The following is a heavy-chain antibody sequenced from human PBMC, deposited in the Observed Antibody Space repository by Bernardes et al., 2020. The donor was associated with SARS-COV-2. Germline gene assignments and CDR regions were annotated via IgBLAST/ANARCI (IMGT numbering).Heavy chain of an antibody. CDR3: VRWGGGSSHYYYYYGMDV. V-gene: IGHV4-59*11. D-gene: IGHD6-6*01. Sequence: SETLSLTCTVSSGSINNHSLSWVRQPPGKGLEWIGYIYYSGSTHYNPSLKSRVTISLDTSKNQVPLRLSSVTAADTAVYYCVRWGGGSSHYYYYYGMDVWGQGTTVTVSS. CDR1: SGSINNHS. J-gene: IGHJ6*02. CDR2: IYYSGST.